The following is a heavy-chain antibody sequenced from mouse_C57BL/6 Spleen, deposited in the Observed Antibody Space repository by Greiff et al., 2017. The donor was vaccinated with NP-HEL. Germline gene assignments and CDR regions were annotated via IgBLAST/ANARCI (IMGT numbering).Heavy chain of an antibody. D-gene: IGHD5-5*01. J-gene: IGHJ3*01. CDR2: IYPGDGDT. CDR3: ARGLPSWFAY. CDR1: GYAFSSSW. V-gene: IGHV1-82*01. Sequence: QVQLQQSGPELVKPGASVKISCKASGYAFSSSWMNWVKQRPGKGLEWIGRIYPGDGDTNYNGKFKGKATLTADKSSRTAYMQLSSLTSEDSAVYFCARGLPSWFAYWGQGTLVTVSA.